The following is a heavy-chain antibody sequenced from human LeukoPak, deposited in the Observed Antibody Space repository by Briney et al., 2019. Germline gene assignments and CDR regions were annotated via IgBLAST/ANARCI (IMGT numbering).Heavy chain of an antibody. CDR3: ARGSGSGWPLDR. Sequence: GGSLRLSCAASGVIVSRNFMSWVRQAPGKGLQWVAIMYAGGTTDYSESVRGRFYISRDTSNNTLSLQMNSLRAEDTAVYYCARGSGSGWPLDRWGQGTLVIVSS. J-gene: IGHJ5*02. CDR2: MYAGGTT. CDR1: GVIVSRNF. D-gene: IGHD6-19*01. V-gene: IGHV3-53*01.